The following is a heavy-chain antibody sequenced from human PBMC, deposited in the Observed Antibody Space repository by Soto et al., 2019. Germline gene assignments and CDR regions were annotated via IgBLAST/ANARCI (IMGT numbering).Heavy chain of an antibody. V-gene: IGHV3-23*01. D-gene: IGHD3-3*01. CDR2: INGRRRST. Sequence: PGGSLRLSCADSGFTFSIYAMKWVRQPPGKGLEKVSAINGRRRSTYYADSVKGRFTISRDNSKNTLYLQMNSLRAEDTALYYCAKAPHYDFWGGYSHHFGFWGQGTLVTVSS. CDR3: AKAPHYDFWGGYSHHFGF. CDR1: GFTFSIYA. J-gene: IGHJ4*02.